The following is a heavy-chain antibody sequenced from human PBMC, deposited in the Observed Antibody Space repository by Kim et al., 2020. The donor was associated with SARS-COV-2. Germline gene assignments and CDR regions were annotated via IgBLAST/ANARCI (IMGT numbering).Heavy chain of an antibody. D-gene: IGHD2-15*01. Sequence: SENLSLTCTVSGGSISSSSYYWGWIRQPPGKGLEWIGSIYYSGSTYYNPSLKSRVTISVDTSKNQFSLKLSSVTAADTAVYYCARQGYCSGGSCYSSNYYYYYGMDVWGQGTTVTVSS. CDR2: IYYSGST. CDR3: ARQGYCSGGSCYSSNYYYYYGMDV. V-gene: IGHV4-39*01. J-gene: IGHJ6*02. CDR1: GGSISSSSYY.